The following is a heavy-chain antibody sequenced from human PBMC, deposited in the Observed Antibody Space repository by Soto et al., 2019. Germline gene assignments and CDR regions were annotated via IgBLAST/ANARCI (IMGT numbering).Heavy chain of an antibody. J-gene: IGHJ6*02. CDR1: GFTFSDYY. CDR3: ARDRGYCSGGSCYELFTYGMDV. D-gene: IGHD2-15*01. CDR2: ISSSSSYT. Sequence: GGSLRLSCAASGFTFSDYYMSWIRQAPGKGLEWVPYISSSSSYTNYADSVKGRFTISRDNAKNSLYLQMNSLRAEDTAVYYCARDRGYCSGGSCYELFTYGMDVWGQGTTVTAP. V-gene: IGHV3-11*06.